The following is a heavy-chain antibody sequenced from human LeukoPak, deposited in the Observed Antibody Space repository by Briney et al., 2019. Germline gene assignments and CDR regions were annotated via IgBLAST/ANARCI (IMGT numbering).Heavy chain of an antibody. J-gene: IGHJ4*02. CDR2: IYSSGTT. D-gene: IGHD6-13*01. Sequence: SETLSLTCAVSGESISSGPNYWSWIRQPAGKEPEWIGRIYSSGTTSYNPSLKSRVTISVDTSKNQFSLKLSSVTAADTAVYYCARDSPTRAAAAHSSFFDYWGQGTLVTVSS. V-gene: IGHV4-61*02. CDR1: GESISSGPNY. CDR3: ARDSPTRAAAAHSSFFDY.